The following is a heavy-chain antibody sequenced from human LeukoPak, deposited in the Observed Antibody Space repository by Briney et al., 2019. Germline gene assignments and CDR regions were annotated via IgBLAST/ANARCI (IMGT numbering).Heavy chain of an antibody. CDR1: GGSISSSSYY. J-gene: IGHJ4*02. Sequence: PSETLSLTCTVSGGSISSSSYYWGWIRQPPGKGLEWIGSIYYSGSTYYNPSLKSRVTISVDTSKNQFSLKLSSVTAAGTAVYYCARRGFGEFDYWGQGTLVTVSS. CDR3: ARRGFGEFDY. D-gene: IGHD3-10*01. V-gene: IGHV4-39*01. CDR2: IYYSGST.